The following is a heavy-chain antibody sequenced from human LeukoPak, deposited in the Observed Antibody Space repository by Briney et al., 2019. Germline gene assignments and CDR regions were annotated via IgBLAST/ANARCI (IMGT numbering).Heavy chain of an antibody. CDR3: ARDPFIYSGYDYYYYYGMDV. Sequence: GGSLRLSCAASGFTFSSYGMLWVRQAPGKGLEWVAVIWYDESNKYYADSVKGRFTISRDNSKNTLYLQMNSLRAEDTAVYYCARDPFIYSGYDYYYYYGMDVWGQGTTVTVSS. D-gene: IGHD5-12*01. CDR1: GFTFSSYG. CDR2: IWYDESNK. V-gene: IGHV3-33*01. J-gene: IGHJ6*02.